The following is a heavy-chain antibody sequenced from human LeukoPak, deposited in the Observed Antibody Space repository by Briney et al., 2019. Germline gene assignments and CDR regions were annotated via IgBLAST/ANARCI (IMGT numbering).Heavy chain of an antibody. Sequence: GASVKVSCKASGYTFTSYGVSWVRQAPGQGLEWMGWINAYNGNTNYAQKVQGRVTMTADTSTSAAYMELRSLTSDDTAIYYCARVGSYCTSTSCFDYWGQGTLVTVSS. CDR1: GYTFTSYG. CDR2: INAYNGNT. V-gene: IGHV1-18*01. D-gene: IGHD2-2*01. CDR3: ARVGSYCTSTSCFDY. J-gene: IGHJ4*02.